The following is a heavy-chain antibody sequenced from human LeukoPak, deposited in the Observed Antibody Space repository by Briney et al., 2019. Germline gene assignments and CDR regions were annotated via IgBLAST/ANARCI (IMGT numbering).Heavy chain of an antibody. CDR2: IYYSGST. V-gene: IGHV4-61*01. D-gene: IGHD3-22*01. CDR3: ARDCYYDICI. CDR1: GGSVNSGTHY. J-gene: IGHJ3*02. Sequence: PSETLSLTCAVSGGSVNSGTHYWSWIRQPPGKGLEWIGYIYYSGSTNYNPSLKSRVTISVDTSKNQFSLKLSSVTAADTAVYYCARDCYYDICIWGQGTMVTVSS.